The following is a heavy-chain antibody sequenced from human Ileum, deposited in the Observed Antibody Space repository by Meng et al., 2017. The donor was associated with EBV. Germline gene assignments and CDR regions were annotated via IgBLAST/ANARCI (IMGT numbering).Heavy chain of an antibody. V-gene: IGHV3-11*04. J-gene: IGHJ5*02. Sequence: QVQLVECGGDLVKPGGSLRLSCAASGLTFSDSSMTWIRQAPGKGLEWIAFISSSSNIIYYTDSVKGRFTVSRDNAKNSLFLQMNSLRAEDTAVYFCARGRSWFDPWGQGTLVTVSS. CDR2: ISSSSNII. CDR3: ARGRSWFDP. CDR1: GLTFSDSS.